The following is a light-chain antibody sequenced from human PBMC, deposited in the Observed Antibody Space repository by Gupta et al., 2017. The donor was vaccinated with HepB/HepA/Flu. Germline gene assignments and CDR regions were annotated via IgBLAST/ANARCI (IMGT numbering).Light chain of an antibody. CDR3: QQYNDWPIT. J-gene: IGKJ5*01. V-gene: IGKV3-15*01. CDR2: GPS. Sequence: ETVMTQSPATLSVSPGERATLSCRASQSVGSNFAWYQQKRGQPPRLLILGPSTRATGIPARFSGSGSGAEFTLTISSLQSEDFAVYYCQQYNDWPITFGQGTRLEIK. CDR1: QSVGSN.